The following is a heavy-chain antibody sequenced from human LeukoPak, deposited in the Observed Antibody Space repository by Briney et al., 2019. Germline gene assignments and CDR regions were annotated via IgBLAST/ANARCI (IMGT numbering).Heavy chain of an antibody. CDR3: ASSGWYYVDLGAAFDI. V-gene: IGHV1-18*01. CDR2: ISAYNGNT. CDR1: GYTFTSYG. Sequence: ASVKVSCKASGYTFTSYGISWVRQAPGQGLEWMGWISAYNGNTNYAQKLQGRVTMTTDTSTSTAYMELRSLRSDDTAVYYCASSGWYYVDLGAAFDIWGQGTMVTVSS. J-gene: IGHJ3*02. D-gene: IGHD6-19*01.